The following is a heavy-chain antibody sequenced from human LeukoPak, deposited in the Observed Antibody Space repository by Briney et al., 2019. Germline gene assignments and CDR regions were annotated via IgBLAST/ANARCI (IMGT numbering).Heavy chain of an antibody. J-gene: IGHJ4*02. D-gene: IGHD3-16*02. V-gene: IGHV4-39*01. CDR2: IYYSGST. CDR1: GGSISSSSYY. Sequence: PSETLSLTCTVSGGSISSSSYYWGWIREPPGKGLEWIGSIYYSGSTYYNPSLKSRVTISVDTSKNQFSLKLSSVTAADTAVYYCARGISFLSDYVWGSYRRYSFFDYWGQGTLVTVSS. CDR3: ARGISFLSDYVWGSYRRYSFFDY.